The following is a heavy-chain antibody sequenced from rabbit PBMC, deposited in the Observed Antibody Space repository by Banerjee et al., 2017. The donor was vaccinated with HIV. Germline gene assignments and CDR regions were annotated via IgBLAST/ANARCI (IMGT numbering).Heavy chain of an antibody. J-gene: IGHJ4*01. D-gene: IGHD4-1*01. Sequence: QEQLEESGGDLVKPGGSLTLTCTASGFSFNDSYWICWVRQAPVTGLEWIACINAADDSKICYASWAKGRFTISKTSSTTVTLQMTSLTAADTATYFCARGATGRGWGIGDYFTLWGPGTLVTVS. CDR2: INAADDSKI. CDR3: ARGATGRGWGIGDYFTL. V-gene: IGHV1S45*01. CDR1: GFSFNDSYW.